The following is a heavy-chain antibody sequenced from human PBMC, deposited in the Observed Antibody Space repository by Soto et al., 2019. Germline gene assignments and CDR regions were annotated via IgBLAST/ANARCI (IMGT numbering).Heavy chain of an antibody. D-gene: IGHD6-13*01. J-gene: IGHJ5*02. CDR1: GFTFSSYA. CDR3: AKDEGYSSSWYWFDP. Sequence: GGSLRLSCAASGFTFSSYAMSWVRQAPGKGLEWVSAISGSGGSTYYADSVKGRFTISRDNSKNTLYLQMNSLRAEDTAVYYCAKDEGYSSSWYWFDPWGQGTLVTVSS. CDR2: ISGSGGST. V-gene: IGHV3-23*01.